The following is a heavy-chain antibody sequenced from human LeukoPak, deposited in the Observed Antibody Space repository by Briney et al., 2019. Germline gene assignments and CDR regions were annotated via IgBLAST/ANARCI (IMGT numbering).Heavy chain of an antibody. Sequence: GGSLTLSCAASGFTFSNYAMHWVRQAPGKGLEWVAYISYDGNNKNYVGSVKGRFTSSRDTSRNTVNLQMTSLRPEDTAVYYCARETAYATSRPIEYWGQGILVTVSS. J-gene: IGHJ4*02. D-gene: IGHD2-2*01. CDR3: ARETAYATSRPIEY. V-gene: IGHV3-30-3*01. CDR1: GFTFSNYA. CDR2: ISYDGNNK.